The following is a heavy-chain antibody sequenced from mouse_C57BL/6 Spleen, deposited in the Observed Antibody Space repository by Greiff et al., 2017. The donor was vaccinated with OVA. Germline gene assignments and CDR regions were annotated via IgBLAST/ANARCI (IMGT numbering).Heavy chain of an antibody. Sequence: QVQLKQPGAELVKPGASVKMSCKASGYTFTSYWITWVKQRPGQGLEWIGDIYPGSGSTNYNEKFKSKATLTVDTSSSTAYMQLSSLTSEDSAVYYCARETYGNYDPYYAMDYWGQGTSVTVSS. V-gene: IGHV1-55*01. CDR1: GYTFTSYW. CDR3: ARETYGNYDPYYAMDY. D-gene: IGHD2-1*01. CDR2: IYPGSGST. J-gene: IGHJ4*01.